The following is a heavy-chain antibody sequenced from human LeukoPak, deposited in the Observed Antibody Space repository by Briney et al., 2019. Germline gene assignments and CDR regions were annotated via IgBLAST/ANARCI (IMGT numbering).Heavy chain of an antibody. Sequence: APVKVSCKASGYTFTGYYMHWVRQAPGQGLEWMGWINPNSGGTNYAQKFQGRVTMTRDTSISTAYMELSRLRSDDTAVYYCARAGDYGDYRFDYWGQGTLVTVSS. CDR1: GYTFTGYY. J-gene: IGHJ4*02. V-gene: IGHV1-2*02. CDR2: INPNSGGT. D-gene: IGHD4-17*01. CDR3: ARAGDYGDYRFDY.